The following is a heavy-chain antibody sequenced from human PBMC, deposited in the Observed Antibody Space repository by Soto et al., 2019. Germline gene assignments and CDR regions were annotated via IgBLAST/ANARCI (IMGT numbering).Heavy chain of an antibody. J-gene: IGHJ4*02. CDR1: GLTFSSYW. CDR3: ATEGREGY. Sequence: PGGSLRLSCAASGLTFSSYWMSWVRQAPGKGLEWVANIKEDGSEKYYVDSVKGRFTISRDNAKNSLYLQMNSLRAEDTALYYCATEGREGYWGQGTLVTVSS. V-gene: IGHV3-7*03. CDR2: IKEDGSEK.